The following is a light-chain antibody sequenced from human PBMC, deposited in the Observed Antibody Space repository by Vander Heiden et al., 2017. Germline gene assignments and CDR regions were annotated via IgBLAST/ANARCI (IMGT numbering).Light chain of an antibody. V-gene: IGKV4-1*01. Sequence: DIVMTQSPDSLAVSLGERATINCKSSQSVLYSAKNKNYLAWYQQKPGQPPKLLIYWASTRESGVPDRFSGSGSGTDFTLTISSLQAEDVAVYYCQQYYSTPFTFGRGTKVDIK. CDR3: QQYYSTPFT. CDR2: WAS. J-gene: IGKJ3*01. CDR1: QSVLYSAKNKNY.